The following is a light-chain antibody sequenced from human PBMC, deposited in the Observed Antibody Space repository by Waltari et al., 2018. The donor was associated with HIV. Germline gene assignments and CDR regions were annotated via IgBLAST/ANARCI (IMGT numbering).Light chain of an antibody. CDR1: SSNIGINT. CDR2: NDN. V-gene: IGLV1-44*01. J-gene: IGLJ3*02. Sequence: QSVLTQSPSASGTPGQRVTISCSGSSSNIGINTINWFQQRPGTAPKLFLLNDNERPSGVPDRFSGSKSGTSASLAISGLQSEDEANYDCAAWDVTLHGWVFGGGTKVTVL. CDR3: AAWDVTLHGWV.